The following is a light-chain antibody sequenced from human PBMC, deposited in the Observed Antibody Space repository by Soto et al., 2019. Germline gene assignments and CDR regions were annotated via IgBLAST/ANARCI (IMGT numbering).Light chain of an antibody. CDR2: KAS. Sequence: DIQMTQSPSTLSAYVVSRVSITCRASQSISSWLAWYQQKPGKAPKLLIYKASSLESGVPSRFSGSGSGTEFTLTISSLQPDDFATYYCQQYNSYWTFGQGTKVDIK. CDR1: QSISSW. V-gene: IGKV1-5*03. CDR3: QQYNSYWT. J-gene: IGKJ1*01.